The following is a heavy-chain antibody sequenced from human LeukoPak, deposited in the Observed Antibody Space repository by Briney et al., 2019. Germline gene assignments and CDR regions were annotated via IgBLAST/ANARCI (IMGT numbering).Heavy chain of an antibody. Sequence: GGSLRLSSAAPGFTFSNSAMHWVRQAPGKGLDCVSASSTIGGDTFYSDSVRGRFSISRDNSKNTLYLQMNSLRAEDTALYYCVRVNADYYFDSWGQGTLVTVSS. J-gene: IGHJ4*02. CDR1: GFTFSNSA. CDR2: SSTIGGDT. V-gene: IGHV3-23*01. CDR3: VRVNADYYFDS. D-gene: IGHD4-17*01.